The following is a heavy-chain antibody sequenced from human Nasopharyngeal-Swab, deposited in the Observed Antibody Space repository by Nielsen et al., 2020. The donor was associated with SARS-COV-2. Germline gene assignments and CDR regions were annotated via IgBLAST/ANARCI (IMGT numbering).Heavy chain of an antibody. CDR3: ARDHSSSSSWWFDP. Sequence: ASVKVSCKASGYTFTRNYIHWIRQAAGQGLEWMGIINPGGDYTNYAQKFQGRVTVTKDTSTSTVYMELSSLRSEDTAVYYCARDHSSSSSWWFDPWGQGTLVTVSS. CDR1: GYTFTRNY. CDR2: INPGGDYT. D-gene: IGHD6-6*01. V-gene: IGHV1-46*01. J-gene: IGHJ5*02.